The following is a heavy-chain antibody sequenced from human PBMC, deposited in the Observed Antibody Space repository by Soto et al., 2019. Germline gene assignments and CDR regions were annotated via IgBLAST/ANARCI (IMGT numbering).Heavy chain of an antibody. CDR3: ARGSRDSGWYEGYYFDY. Sequence: ASVKFSCKASGYTFTGYKIHCIRQAPAQGHEWMGWINPNSGGTNYAQKFQGWVTMTRDTSISTAYMELSRLRCDGTAVYYCARGSRDSGWYEGYYFDYWGQGTLVTVSS. J-gene: IGHJ4*02. CDR2: INPNSGGT. V-gene: IGHV1-2*04. CDR1: GYTFTGYK. D-gene: IGHD6-19*01.